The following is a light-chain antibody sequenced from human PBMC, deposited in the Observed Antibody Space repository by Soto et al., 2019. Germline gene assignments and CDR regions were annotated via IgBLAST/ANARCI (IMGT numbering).Light chain of an antibody. J-gene: IGKJ3*01. Sequence: EIVLTQSPGTLSLSPGERATLSCRASQSVSSSYLAWYQQKPGQAPRLLIYGASSRATGIPDRFSGSGSGTDFTLTSSRLEPEDFAVYYFQQYGSSPVTFGPGTKVDIK. V-gene: IGKV3-20*01. CDR2: GAS. CDR3: QQYGSSPVT. CDR1: QSVSSSY.